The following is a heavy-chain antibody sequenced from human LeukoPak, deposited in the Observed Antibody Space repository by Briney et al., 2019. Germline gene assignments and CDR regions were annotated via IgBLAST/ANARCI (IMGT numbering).Heavy chain of an antibody. D-gene: IGHD5-12*01. Sequence: ASETLSLTCAVYGGSFSGYYWSWIRQPPGKGLEWIGEINHSGSTNYNPSLKSRVTISVDTSKNQFSLKLSSVTAADTAVYYCARQSGYDLSWGQGTLVTVSS. V-gene: IGHV4-34*01. CDR1: GGSFSGYY. CDR2: INHSGST. J-gene: IGHJ4*02. CDR3: ARQSGYDLS.